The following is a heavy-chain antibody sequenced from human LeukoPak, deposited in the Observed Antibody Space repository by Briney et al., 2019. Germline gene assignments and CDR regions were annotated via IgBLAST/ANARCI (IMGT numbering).Heavy chain of an antibody. CDR3: ARDSNSGDDFDS. Sequence: PSETLSLTCTVSGGSLSSNSSSWVRQPPGQGLEWIGGNLHNIGRANYKPSLKGRVTITVDTSTNPSSLKLSSVTAAGTAVYYRARDSNSGDDFDSWGQGTLVTVSS. V-gene: IGHV4-59*01. J-gene: IGHJ4*02. D-gene: IGHD5-12*01. CDR1: GGSLSSNS. CDR2: LHNIGRA.